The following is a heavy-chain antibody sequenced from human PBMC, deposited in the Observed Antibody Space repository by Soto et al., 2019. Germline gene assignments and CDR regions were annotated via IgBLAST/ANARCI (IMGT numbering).Heavy chain of an antibody. V-gene: IGHV4-30-4*01. CDR3: ARVRSGYGDYYFDY. CDR2: IYYSGST. D-gene: IGHD5-12*01. Sequence: SETLSLTCTVSGGSISSGDYYWSWIRQPPGKGLEWIGYIYYSGSTYYNPSLKSRVTISVDTSKNQFSLKLSSVTAADTAVYYCARVRSGYGDYYFDYWGQGTLVT. CDR1: GGSISSGDYY. J-gene: IGHJ4*02.